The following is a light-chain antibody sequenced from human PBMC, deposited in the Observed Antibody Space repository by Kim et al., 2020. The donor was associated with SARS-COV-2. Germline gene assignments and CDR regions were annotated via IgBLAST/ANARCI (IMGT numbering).Light chain of an antibody. CDR3: QVGDNNSDLLGV. V-gene: IGLV3-21*04. CDR1: NLGTKR. Sequence: SYELAQPPSVSVAPGMTARITCGGDNLGTKRVHWYQQKPGQAPVLVIFYDTDRPSGIPARFSGSNSGDTATLTISRVEAGDEADYYCQVGDNNSDLLGVFGTGTKVTVL. CDR2: YDT. J-gene: IGLJ1*01.